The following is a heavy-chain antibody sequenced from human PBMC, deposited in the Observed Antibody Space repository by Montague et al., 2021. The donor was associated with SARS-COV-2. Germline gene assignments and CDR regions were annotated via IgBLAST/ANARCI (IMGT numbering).Heavy chain of an antibody. CDR2: IWYDGSNK. V-gene: IGHV3-33*06. Sequence: SLRLSCLASGFTFSSYGMHWVRQAPGKGLEWVAVIWYDGSNKYYADSVKGRFTISRDNSKNTLYLQMNSLRAEDTAVYYCAKDGRLTYDILTGYYFPDYYYYGRDVWGQGTTVTVAS. D-gene: IGHD3-9*01. CDR1: GFTFSSYG. J-gene: IGHJ6*02. CDR3: AKDGRLTYDILTGYYFPDYYYYGRDV.